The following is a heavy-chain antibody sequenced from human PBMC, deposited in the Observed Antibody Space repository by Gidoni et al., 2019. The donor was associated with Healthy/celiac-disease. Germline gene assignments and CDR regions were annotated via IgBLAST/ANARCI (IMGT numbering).Heavy chain of an antibody. CDR1: GFTFSSYE. J-gene: IGHJ4*02. D-gene: IGHD5-18*01. CDR3: ARGEGLLTGYSYGPFFDY. CDR2: INSSGSTI. Sequence: EVQLVESGGGLVQPGGSLRLSCAASGFTFSSYEMNWVRQAPGKGLEWVSYINSSGSTIYYADSVKGRFTISRDNAKNSLYLQMNSLRAEDTAVYYCARGEGLLTGYSYGPFFDYWGQGTLVTVSS. V-gene: IGHV3-48*03.